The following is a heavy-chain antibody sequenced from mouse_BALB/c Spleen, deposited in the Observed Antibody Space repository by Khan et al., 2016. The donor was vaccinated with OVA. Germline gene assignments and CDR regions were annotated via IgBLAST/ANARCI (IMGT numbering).Heavy chain of an antibody. D-gene: IGHD1-1*01. Sequence: EVELVESGGGLVKPGGSLKLSCAASGFTFSDYYMYWVRQTPEKRLEWVATISDGGSYTNYAAIVKGSFTTSRDNADNNRYLQMISRKSEDTARYYCARGDYGSSIPWFAYWGQGSLVTVSA. CDR3: ARGDYGSSIPWFAY. J-gene: IGHJ3*01. CDR1: GFTFSDYY. CDR2: ISDGGSYT. V-gene: IGHV5-4*02.